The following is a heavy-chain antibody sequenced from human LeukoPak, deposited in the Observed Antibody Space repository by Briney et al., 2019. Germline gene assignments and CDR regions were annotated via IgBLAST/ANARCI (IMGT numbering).Heavy chain of an antibody. Sequence: SETLSLTCTVSGGSISSYYWSWIRQPPGKGLEWIGYIYYSGSTNYNPSLKSRVTISVDTSKNQFSLKLSSVTAADTAEYYCARGLGLRSWYFDLWGRGTLVTVSS. J-gene: IGHJ2*01. CDR2: IYYSGST. V-gene: IGHV4-59*01. CDR3: ARGLGLRSWYFDL. D-gene: IGHD2/OR15-2a*01. CDR1: GGSISSYY.